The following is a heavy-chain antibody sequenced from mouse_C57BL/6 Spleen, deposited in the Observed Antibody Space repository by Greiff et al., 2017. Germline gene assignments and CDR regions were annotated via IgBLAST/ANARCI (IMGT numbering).Heavy chain of an antibody. CDR1: GFTFSSYG. V-gene: IGHV5-6*01. J-gene: IGHJ2*01. CDR3: ARQALTADFDY. CDR2: ISSGGSYT. D-gene: IGHD4-1*01. Sequence: EVQLVESGGDLVKPGGSLKLSCAASGFTFSSYGMSWVRQTPDKRLEWVATISSGGSYTYYPDSVKGRFTISRDNAKNTLYLQMSSLKSEDTSMYYCARQALTADFDYWGQGTTLTVSS.